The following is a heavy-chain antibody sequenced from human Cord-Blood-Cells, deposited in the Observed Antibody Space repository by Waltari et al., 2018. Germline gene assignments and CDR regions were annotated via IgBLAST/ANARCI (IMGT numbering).Heavy chain of an antibody. CDR3: ARVRYYDSSGYYYYFDY. CDR1: GGTFSSYA. V-gene: IGHV1-69*01. Sequence: QVQLVQSGAEVKKPGSSVKVSCKASGGTFSSYAISRVRQAPGQGLEWMGGIITIFGTANYAQKFQGRVTITADESTSTAYMELSSLRSEDTAVYYCARVRYYDSSGYYYYFDYWGQGTLVTVSS. J-gene: IGHJ4*02. D-gene: IGHD3-22*01. CDR2: IITIFGTA.